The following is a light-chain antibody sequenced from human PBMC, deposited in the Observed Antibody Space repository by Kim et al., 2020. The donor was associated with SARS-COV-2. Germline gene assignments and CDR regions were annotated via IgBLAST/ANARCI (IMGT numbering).Light chain of an antibody. V-gene: IGKV1-5*03. CDR1: QSISSW. CDR2: KAS. J-gene: IGKJ4*01. CDR3: QQYNSYLLT. Sequence: DIQMTQSPSTLSASVGDRVTITCRASQSISSWLAWYQQKPGKAPKLLIYKASSLESGVRSRFSGSGSGTEFTLTISSLQPDDFATYYCQQYNSYLLTFGGGTKVDIK.